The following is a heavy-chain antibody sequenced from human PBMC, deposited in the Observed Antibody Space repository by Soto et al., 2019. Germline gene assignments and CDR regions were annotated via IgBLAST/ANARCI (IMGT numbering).Heavy chain of an antibody. V-gene: IGHV3-48*01. CDR3: ARESIRFLEWFGWFDP. CDR1: GFTFSSYS. J-gene: IGHJ5*02. CDR2: ISSSSSTI. D-gene: IGHD3-3*01. Sequence: GGSLRLSCAASGFTFSSYSMNWVRQAPGKGLEWVSYISSSSSTIYYADSVKGRFTISRDNAKNSLYLQMNSLRAEDTAVYYCARESIRFLEWFGWFDPWGQGTLVTVSS.